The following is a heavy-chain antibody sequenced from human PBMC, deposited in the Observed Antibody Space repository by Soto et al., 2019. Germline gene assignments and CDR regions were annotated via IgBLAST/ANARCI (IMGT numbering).Heavy chain of an antibody. D-gene: IGHD5-12*01. CDR1: GGTFSSDA. CDR2: IIPIFGTA. CDR3: ARDHNLRDGYNYILKH. V-gene: IGHV1-69*01. Sequence: VSCTASGGTFSSDASRLVRQSAGQGLEWMGGIIPIFGTANYAQKFQGRVTITADESTSTAYMELSSLRSEDTAVYYCARDHNLRDGYNYILKHWGQGNLVTVSS. J-gene: IGHJ1*01.